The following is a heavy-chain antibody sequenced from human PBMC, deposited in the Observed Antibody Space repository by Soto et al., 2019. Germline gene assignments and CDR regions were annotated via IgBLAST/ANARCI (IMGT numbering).Heavy chain of an antibody. Sequence: QVQLQQWGAGLLKPSETLSLTCAVYGGSFSGYYWSWIRQPPGKGLEWIGEINHSGSTNYNPSLKSRVTISVDTSKNQFSLKLSSVTAADTAVYYCARGGGSARPLYYGMDVWGQGTTVTVSS. CDR2: INHSGST. V-gene: IGHV4-34*01. CDR1: GGSFSGYY. CDR3: ARGGGSARPLYYGMDV. D-gene: IGHD6-6*01. J-gene: IGHJ6*02.